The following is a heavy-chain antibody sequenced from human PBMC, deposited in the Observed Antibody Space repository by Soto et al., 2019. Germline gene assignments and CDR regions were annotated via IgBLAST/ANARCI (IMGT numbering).Heavy chain of an antibody. D-gene: IGHD3-22*01. CDR2: IYNSVIT. Sequence: PSETQSLTNTVSGGYINSGGCYWSWISQHPGKGLEWIGYIYNSVITYYNPSLKSRVTISLNTSENQFSLKLSSVTAADTAVYYCALRSMAVVPEYWGQGTLVTVSS. CDR1: GGYINSGGCY. CDR3: ALRSMAVVPEY. V-gene: IGHV4-31*03. J-gene: IGHJ4*02.